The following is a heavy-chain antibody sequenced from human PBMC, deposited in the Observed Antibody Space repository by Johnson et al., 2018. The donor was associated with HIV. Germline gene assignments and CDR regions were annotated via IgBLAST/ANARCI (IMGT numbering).Heavy chain of an antibody. CDR1: GFTFSDYY. CDR2: ISNSGDTV. Sequence: QVQLVESGGGLVKPGGSPRLSCAASGFTFSDYYMSWIRQAPGKGLEWVSYISNSGDTVFYADSVKGRFTVSRDNTKNSLFLQIDTLRAEDTAVYYCATIWRNEGRHSFDVWVKGQWSPSL. J-gene: IGHJ3*01. CDR3: ATIWRNEGRHSFDV. V-gene: IGHV3-11*04. D-gene: IGHD1-1*01.